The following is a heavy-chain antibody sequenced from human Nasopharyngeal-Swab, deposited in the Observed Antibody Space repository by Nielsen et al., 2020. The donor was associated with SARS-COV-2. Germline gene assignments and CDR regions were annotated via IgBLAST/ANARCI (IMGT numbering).Heavy chain of an antibody. CDR2: IGTAGDP. CDR1: GFTFSSYD. V-gene: IGHV3-13*05. J-gene: IGHJ3*02. CDR3: ARARSVAGTGDDAFDI. D-gene: IGHD6-19*01. Sequence: GESLKISCAAFGFTFSSYDMHWVRQATGKGLEWVSAIGTAGDPYYPGSVKGRFTISRENAKNSLYLQMNSLRAGDTAVYYCARARSVAGTGDDAFDIWGQGTMVTVSS.